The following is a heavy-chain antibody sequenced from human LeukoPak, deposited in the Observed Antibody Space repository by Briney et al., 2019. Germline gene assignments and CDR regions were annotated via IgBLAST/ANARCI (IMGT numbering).Heavy chain of an antibody. J-gene: IGHJ4*02. CDR1: GFTFSSYA. D-gene: IGHD2-2*01. CDR2: ISGTGGST. CDR3: AKGVVPAAMSGADS. V-gene: IGHV3-23*01. Sequence: GGSLRLSCATSGFTFSSYAMTWVRQAPGKGLEWVSTISGTGGSTYYADSVKGRFTISRDNSKNTLYLQMNSLRAEDMAVYYCAKGVVPAAMSGADSWGQGTLVTVSS.